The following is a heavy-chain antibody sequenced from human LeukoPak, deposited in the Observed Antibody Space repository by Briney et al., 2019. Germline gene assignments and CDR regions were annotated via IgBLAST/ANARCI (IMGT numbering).Heavy chain of an antibody. D-gene: IGHD1-26*01. CDR1: GFSFSNFG. CDR3: ARQYSGSYFEAFDD. Sequence: GGSLRLSCAASGFSFSNFGMHWVHQAPGKGLEYVSGISSDGDSTYYANSVKGRFTISRDNSKNTLYLQVDRLRIEDMGIYYCARQYSGSYFEAFDDWGQGTLVTVSS. CDR2: ISSDGDST. V-gene: IGHV3-64*01. J-gene: IGHJ4*02.